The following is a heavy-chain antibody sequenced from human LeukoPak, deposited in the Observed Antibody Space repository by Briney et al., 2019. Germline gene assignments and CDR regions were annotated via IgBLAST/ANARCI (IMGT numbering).Heavy chain of an antibody. CDR2: ISYDGSNK. CDR1: GFTFSSYA. Sequence: GGSLRLSCAASGFTFSSYAVHWVRQAPGKGLEWVAVISYDGSNKYYADSVKGRFTISRDNSKNTLYLQMNSLRAEDTAVYYCARDRDYYDSSGYYCGWGQGTLVTVSS. D-gene: IGHD3-22*01. J-gene: IGHJ4*02. V-gene: IGHV3-30-3*01. CDR3: ARDRDYYDSSGYYCG.